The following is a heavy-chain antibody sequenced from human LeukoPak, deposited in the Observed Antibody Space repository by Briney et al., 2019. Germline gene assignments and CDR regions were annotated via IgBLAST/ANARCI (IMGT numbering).Heavy chain of an antibody. CDR3: TKDQRTRAVAGTLDY. J-gene: IGHJ4*02. CDR2: ISGSDGST. Sequence: GGSLRLSCAASGFTFSNYAMSWARQAPGKGLEWVSGISGSDGSTYYADSVKGRFTISRDNSKNTLSLQMNSLRAEDTAVYYCTKDQRTRAVAGTLDYWGQGTLVTVSS. D-gene: IGHD6-19*01. CDR1: GFTFSNYA. V-gene: IGHV3-23*01.